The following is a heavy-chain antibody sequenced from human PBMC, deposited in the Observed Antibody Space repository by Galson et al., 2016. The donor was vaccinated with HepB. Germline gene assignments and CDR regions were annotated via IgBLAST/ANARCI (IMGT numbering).Heavy chain of an antibody. CDR2: IKRDESAT. V-gene: IGHV3-7*01. CDR1: GFTFSNSL. D-gene: IGHD1-7*01. Sequence: SLRLSCAASGFTFSNSLMTWVRLAPGKGLEWVASIKRDESATYYVGSVKGRFTISRNNAKNSLFLQMNSLRAEDTALYYCARDEIIGTTGDYWGQGTLVTVSS. CDR3: ARDEIIGTTGDY. J-gene: IGHJ4*02.